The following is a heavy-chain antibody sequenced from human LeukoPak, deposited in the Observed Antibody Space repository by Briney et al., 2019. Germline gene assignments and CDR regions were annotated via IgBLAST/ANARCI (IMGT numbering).Heavy chain of an antibody. CDR3: AKASSAGDSSSWNY. CDR2: ISWNSGSI. V-gene: IGHV3-9*01. Sequence: PGRSLRLSCAASGFTFDDYAMHWVRQAPGKGLEWVSGISWNSGSIGYADSVKGRFTISRDNAKNSLYLQMNSLRAEDTALYYCAKASSAGDSSSWNYWGQGILVTVSS. CDR1: GFTFDDYA. D-gene: IGHD6-13*01. J-gene: IGHJ4*02.